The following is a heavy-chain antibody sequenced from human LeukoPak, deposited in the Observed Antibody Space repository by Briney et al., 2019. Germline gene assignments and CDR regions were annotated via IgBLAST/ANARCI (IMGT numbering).Heavy chain of an antibody. CDR1: GFTFSNYG. J-gene: IGHJ3*02. CDR2: IRYDGNNK. Sequence: GGSLRLSCAASGFTFSNYGMHWVRQAPGKGLEWVAFIRYDGNNKYYADSVKGRFTISRDNSKNTLYLQMNSLRAEDSSVYYCARPTTVTTISADAFDIWGQGTMVTVSS. D-gene: IGHD4-17*01. CDR3: ARPTTVTTISADAFDI. V-gene: IGHV3-30*02.